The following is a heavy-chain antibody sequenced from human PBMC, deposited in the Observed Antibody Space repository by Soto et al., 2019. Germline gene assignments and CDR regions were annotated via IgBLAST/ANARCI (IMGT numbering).Heavy chain of an antibody. CDR3: TTGVERYYYDTSGCLAFDY. J-gene: IGHJ4*02. D-gene: IGHD3-22*01. Sequence: GGSLRLSCAASGFTFTKAWMNWIRQAPGKGLEWVGRIKSKTDGGTTDYAAPVKGRFTISRDDSKNTLFLQMDSLKTEDTALYYCTTGVERYYYDTSGCLAFDYWGQGTLVTVS. V-gene: IGHV3-15*07. CDR2: IKSKTDGGTT. CDR1: GFTFTKAW.